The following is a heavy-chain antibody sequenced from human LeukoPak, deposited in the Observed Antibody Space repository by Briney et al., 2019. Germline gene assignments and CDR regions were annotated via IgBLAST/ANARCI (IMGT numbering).Heavy chain of an antibody. CDR1: GFTFSSYS. Sequence: PGGSLRLSCAASGFTFSSYSMNWVRQAPGKGLEWVSYISSSSSTIYYADSVKGRFTISRDNAKNSLYLQMNSLRAEDTAVYYCARDAAYPTTFFDYWGQGTLVTVSS. D-gene: IGHD1-26*01. V-gene: IGHV3-48*04. CDR3: ARDAAYPTTFFDY. CDR2: ISSSSSTI. J-gene: IGHJ4*02.